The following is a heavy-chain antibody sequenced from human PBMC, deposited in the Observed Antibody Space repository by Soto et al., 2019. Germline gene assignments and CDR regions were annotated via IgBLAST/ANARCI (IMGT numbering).Heavy chain of an antibody. J-gene: IGHJ6*02. CDR3: ARDGREASGMDV. CDR2: IYYRGST. D-gene: IGHD1-26*01. CDR1: GGSISSHY. Sequence: SDTLSLTGTVSGGSISSHYWSWVRQAPGKGLEWIGHIYYRGSTSYNPSLRSRSTISVDTSNNQFSLKLNSVTTADTAVYYCARDGREASGMDVWGQGTKVTVSS. V-gene: IGHV4-59*11.